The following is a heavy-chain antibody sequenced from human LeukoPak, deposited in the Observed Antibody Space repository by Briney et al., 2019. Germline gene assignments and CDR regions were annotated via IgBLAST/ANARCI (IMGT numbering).Heavy chain of an antibody. D-gene: IGHD2-2*01. CDR2: IYDSGST. CDR1: GGSISSGGYY. J-gene: IGHJ6*02. Sequence: TLSLTCTVSGGSISSGGYYWSWIRQPPGKGLEWIGYIYDSGSTYYNPSLKSRVTISVDTSKNQFSLKLSSVTAADTAVYYCARVGGKGVVRGMDVWGQGTTVTVSS. V-gene: IGHV4-31*03. CDR3: ARVGGKGVVRGMDV.